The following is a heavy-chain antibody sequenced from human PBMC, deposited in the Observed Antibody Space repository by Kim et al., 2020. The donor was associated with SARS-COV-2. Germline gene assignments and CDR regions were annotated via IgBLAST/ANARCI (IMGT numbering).Heavy chain of an antibody. CDR3: ARDTLLVFYYDSSGPFDY. Sequence: QGRFTMTRDTSTSTVYIELSSLRSEDTAVYYCARDTLLVFYYDSSGPFDYWGQGTLVTVSS. D-gene: IGHD3-22*01. V-gene: IGHV1-46*01. J-gene: IGHJ4*02.